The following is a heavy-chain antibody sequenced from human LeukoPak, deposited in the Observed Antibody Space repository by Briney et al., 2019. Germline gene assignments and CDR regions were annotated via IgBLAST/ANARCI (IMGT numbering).Heavy chain of an antibody. V-gene: IGHV4-59*12. Sequence: SETLSLTCSVSGGSISSYYWSWIRQPPGKGLEWIGYIYYSGSTNYNPSLKSRVTISVDTSKNQFSLKLSSVTAADTAVYYCAREGYDFWSGYWGPYYYYYMDVWGKGTTVTVSS. CDR2: IYYSGST. J-gene: IGHJ6*03. CDR3: AREGYDFWSGYWGPYYYYYMDV. CDR1: GGSISSYY. D-gene: IGHD3-3*01.